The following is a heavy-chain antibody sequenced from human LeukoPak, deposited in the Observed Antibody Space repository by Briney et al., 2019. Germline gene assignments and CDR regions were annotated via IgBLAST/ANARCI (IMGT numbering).Heavy chain of an antibody. CDR1: GFTFSSYA. CDR3: AKESIMVIDYFDY. CDR2: ISGSGGST. J-gene: IGHJ4*02. D-gene: IGHD3-22*01. Sequence: PGGSLRLSCAASGFTFSSYAMRWVRQAPGKGLEWVSAISGSGGSTYYADSVKGRFTISRDNSKNTLYLQMNSLRTEDTAVYYCAKESIMVIDYFDYWGQGTLVTVSS. V-gene: IGHV3-23*01.